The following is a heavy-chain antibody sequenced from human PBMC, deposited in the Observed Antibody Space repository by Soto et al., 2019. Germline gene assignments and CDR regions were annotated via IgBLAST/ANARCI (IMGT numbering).Heavy chain of an antibody. CDR3: ASFPNYDYVWGSYRQTSFDY. D-gene: IGHD3-16*02. V-gene: IGHV4-39*01. CDR1: GGSISSSSYY. Sequence: SETLSLTCTVSGGSISSSSYYWGWIRQPPGKGLEWIGSIYYSGSTYYNPSLKSRVTISVDTSKNQFSLKPSSVTAADTAVYYCASFPNYDYVWGSYRQTSFDYWGQGTPVTVSS. CDR2: IYYSGST. J-gene: IGHJ4*02.